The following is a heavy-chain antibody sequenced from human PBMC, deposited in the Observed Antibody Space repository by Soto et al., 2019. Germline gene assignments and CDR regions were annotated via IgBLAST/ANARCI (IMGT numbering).Heavy chain of an antibody. J-gene: IGHJ4*02. V-gene: IGHV1-2*02. CDR3: TREPLDGAWDY. CDR1: GYTFTDYY. CDR2: INPKSGDT. Sequence: QVLLVQSGAEVRKPGASVKVPCSTSGYTFTDYYIHWVRQAPGQGLEWMGWINPKSGDTFYAQKFQVGVSMTRNTSSNTAYLELTSLKSDDTAVYFCTREPLDGAWDYWGQGVLVSVTS. D-gene: IGHD3-10*01.